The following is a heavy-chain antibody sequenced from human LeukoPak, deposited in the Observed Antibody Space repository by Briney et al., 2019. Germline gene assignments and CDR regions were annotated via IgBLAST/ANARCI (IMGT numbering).Heavy chain of an antibody. CDR1: GFSFSSYA. Sequence: GGSLRLSCAASGFSFSSYAMSWVRQASGKGLEWVSCISDSGGITYYADSVKGRFTISRDNSKNTLYLQMNSLRAEDTAVYYCAEGGYDQDFDYWGQGALVTVSS. D-gene: IGHD5-12*01. CDR3: AEGGYDQDFDY. CDR2: ISDSGGIT. J-gene: IGHJ4*02. V-gene: IGHV3-23*01.